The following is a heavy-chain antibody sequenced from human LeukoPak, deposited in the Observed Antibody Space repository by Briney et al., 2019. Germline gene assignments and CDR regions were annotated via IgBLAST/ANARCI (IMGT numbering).Heavy chain of an antibody. CDR1: GGSISSGGYY. J-gene: IGHJ3*02. CDR2: IYYSGST. D-gene: IGHD6-13*01. Sequence: KASETLSLTCTVSGGSISSGGYYWSWIRQHPGKGLEWIGYIYYSGSTYYNPSLKSRVTISVDTSKNQFSLKLSSVTAADTAVYYCARPRIAADAFDIWGQGTMVTVSP. V-gene: IGHV4-31*03. CDR3: ARPRIAADAFDI.